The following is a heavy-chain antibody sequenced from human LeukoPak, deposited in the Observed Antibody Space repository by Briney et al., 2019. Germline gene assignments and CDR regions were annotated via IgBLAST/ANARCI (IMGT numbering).Heavy chain of an antibody. CDR1: GGSISRDY. V-gene: IGHV4-4*07. D-gene: IGHD3-10*01. Sequence: SETPSLTCTVSGGSISRDYWNWIRQPAGKGLEWIGRIYTTGSTNYNPSLKSRVAMSVDTSKNQFSLKLSSVTAADTAVYYCARDMDPPLFDYWGQGTLVTVSS. J-gene: IGHJ4*02. CDR3: ARDMDPPLFDY. CDR2: IYTTGST.